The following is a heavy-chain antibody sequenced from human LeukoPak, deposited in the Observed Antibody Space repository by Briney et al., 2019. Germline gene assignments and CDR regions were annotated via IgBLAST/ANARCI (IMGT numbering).Heavy chain of an antibody. CDR3: ARGRAVTGSTVIDY. Sequence: GGSLRLSCAASGFTFSSDAMHWVRQAPGKGLEWVAIILSDGSKTYYPDSVKGRFTISRDNSKNTLYLQMNSLRPEDTAVFHCARGRAVTGSTVIDYWGQGTLVTVSS. D-gene: IGHD6-19*01. J-gene: IGHJ4*02. CDR1: GFTFSSDA. CDR2: ILSDGSKT. V-gene: IGHV3-30*02.